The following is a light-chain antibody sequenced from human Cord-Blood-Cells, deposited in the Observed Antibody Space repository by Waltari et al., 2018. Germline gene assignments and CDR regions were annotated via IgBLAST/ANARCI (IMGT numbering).Light chain of an antibody. CDR1: SSDVGGYNY. J-gene: IGLJ3*02. Sequence: QSALTQPASVSGSPGQSITISCTGTSSDVGGYNYVSWYQQHPGKVPKLMFYDVSKRPSGVSNRFSGSKSGNTASLTISGLQAEDEADYYCSSYTSSSTWVFGGGTKLTVL. V-gene: IGLV2-14*01. CDR3: SSYTSSSTWV. CDR2: DVS.